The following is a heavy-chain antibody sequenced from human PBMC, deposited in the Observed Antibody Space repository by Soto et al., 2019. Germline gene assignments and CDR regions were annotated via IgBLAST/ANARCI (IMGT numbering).Heavy chain of an antibody. Sequence: ASVKVSCKASGYTFTSYGISWVRQAPGQGLEWMGWISAYNGNTNYAQKLQGRVTMTTDTSTSTAYMGLRSLRSDDTAVYYCARVVYSGYDLGENDYWGQGTLVTVSS. D-gene: IGHD5-12*01. V-gene: IGHV1-18*01. J-gene: IGHJ4*02. CDR3: ARVVYSGYDLGENDY. CDR1: GYTFTSYG. CDR2: ISAYNGNT.